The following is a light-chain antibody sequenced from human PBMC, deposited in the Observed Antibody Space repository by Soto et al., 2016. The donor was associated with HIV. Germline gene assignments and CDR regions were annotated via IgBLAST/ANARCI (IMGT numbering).Light chain of an antibody. CDR1: QGISSY. V-gene: IGKV1-8*01. CDR3: QQFGNKPYT. Sequence: AIRVTQSPSSFSASTGDRVTITCRASQGISSYLAWYQQKPGKAPKLLIYAASTLQSGVPSRFSGSGSGTDFTLTISCLQSEDFATYYCQQFGNKPYTFGQGTKLEIK. CDR2: AAS. J-gene: IGKJ2*01.